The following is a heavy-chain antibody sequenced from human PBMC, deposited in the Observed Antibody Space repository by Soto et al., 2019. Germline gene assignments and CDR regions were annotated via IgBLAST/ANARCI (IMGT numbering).Heavy chain of an antibody. CDR1: GDSISSGDYY. J-gene: IGHJ4*02. D-gene: IGHD5-12*01. CDR2: IYFNGNT. CDR3: ARELSGYSYGPGEVY. V-gene: IGHV4-30-4*01. Sequence: SETLSLTCSVSGDSISSGDYYWTWIRQPPGQGLEWIGNIYFNGNTNYNPSLQSRVIISLETSKNQVSLKLTSLTAADTAVYYCARELSGYSYGPGEVYWGQGTLVTVSS.